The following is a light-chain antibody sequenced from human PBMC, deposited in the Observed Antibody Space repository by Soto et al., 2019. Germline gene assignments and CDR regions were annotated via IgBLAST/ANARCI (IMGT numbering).Light chain of an antibody. CDR1: QSVSSY. CDR2: DAS. CDR3: QQRSKWPLT. V-gene: IGKV3-11*01. J-gene: IGKJ4*01. Sequence: EIVLTQSPGTLSVSPGERATLSCRASQSVSSYLAWLQQKPGQAPRLLIYDASNRATGIPARFSGSGSGTDFTLTISSLEPEDFAVYYCQQRSKWPLTFGGGTKVEIK.